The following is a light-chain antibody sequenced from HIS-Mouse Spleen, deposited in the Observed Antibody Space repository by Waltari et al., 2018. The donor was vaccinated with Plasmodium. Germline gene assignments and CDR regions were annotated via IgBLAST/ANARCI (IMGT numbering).Light chain of an antibody. Sequence: EIVMTQSPATLSVSPGERATLSCRASQSVSSNLAWYQQKPGQAPRLLIYGASTRATGIPARFSGSGSGTEFTRTISCLQSEDFATYYCQQYYSFPWTFGQGTKVEIK. CDR3: QQYYSFPWT. CDR1: QSVSSN. CDR2: GAS. V-gene: IGKV3-15*01. J-gene: IGKJ1*01.